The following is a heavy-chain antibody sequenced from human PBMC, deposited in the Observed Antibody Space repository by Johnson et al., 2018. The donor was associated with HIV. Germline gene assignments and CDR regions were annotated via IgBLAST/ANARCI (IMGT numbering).Heavy chain of an antibody. V-gene: IGHV3-30*02. CDR3: ARDAGSSSSWGAFDI. CDR2: IHYDGSNK. Sequence: VQLVESGGGVVQPGGSLRLSCAAPGFTFSSYGMHWVRQAPGKGLEWVAFIHYDGSNKYDADSVKGRFTISRDNSKNTLYLQMNSLRAEDTAVYYCARDAGSSSSWGAFDICGQGTMVTVSS. J-gene: IGHJ3*02. CDR1: GFTFSSYG. D-gene: IGHD6-6*01.